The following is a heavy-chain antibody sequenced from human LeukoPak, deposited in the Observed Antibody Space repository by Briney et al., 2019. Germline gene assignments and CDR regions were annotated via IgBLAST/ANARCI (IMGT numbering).Heavy chain of an antibody. Sequence: GGSLRLSCAASGFTFSTYAMSWVRQAPGKGLEWVSAISGSGASTYYADSVKGRFTISRDNSKNTLYLQMNSLRAEDAAVYYCAKTRDSSGYGRDFDYWGQGTLVTVS. J-gene: IGHJ4*02. V-gene: IGHV3-23*01. CDR3: AKTRDSSGYGRDFDY. CDR1: GFTFSTYA. D-gene: IGHD3-22*01. CDR2: ISGSGAST.